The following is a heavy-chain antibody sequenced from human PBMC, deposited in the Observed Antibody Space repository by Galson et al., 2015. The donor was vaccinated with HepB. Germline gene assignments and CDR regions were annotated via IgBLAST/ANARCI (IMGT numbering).Heavy chain of an antibody. V-gene: IGHV3-23*01. CDR1: GFTFSSYA. CDR3: AKDSLGNSGEVGPFDY. J-gene: IGHJ4*02. CDR2: ISGSGGST. Sequence: SLRLSCAASGFTFSSYAMSWVRQAPGKGLEWVSAISGSGGSTYYADSVKGRFTISRDNSKNTLYLQMNSLRAEDTAVYYCAKDSLGNSGEVGPFDYWGQGTLVTVSS. D-gene: IGHD4-23*01.